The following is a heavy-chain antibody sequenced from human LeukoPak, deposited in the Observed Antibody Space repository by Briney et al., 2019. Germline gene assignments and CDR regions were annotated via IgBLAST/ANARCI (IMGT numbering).Heavy chain of an antibody. J-gene: IGHJ5*02. CDR3: AKGKYYDILTGYH. V-gene: IGHV3-23*01. D-gene: IGHD3-9*01. CDR2: ISGSGGST. Sequence: AGGSLRLSCAASGFTFSSYAMSWVRQAPGKGLEWVSAISGSGGSTYYADSVKSRFAISRDNSKNTLYLQMNSLRAEDTAVYYCAKGKYYDILTGYHWGQGTLVTASS. CDR1: GFTFSSYA.